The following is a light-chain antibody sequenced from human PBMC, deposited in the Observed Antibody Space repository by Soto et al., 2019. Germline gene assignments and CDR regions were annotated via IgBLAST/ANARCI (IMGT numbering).Light chain of an antibody. J-gene: IGLJ1*01. CDR1: SRYIGFYNY. Sequence: QSVLTQPASVSGAPGQSITISCTGTSRYIGFYNYVSWYQQHPGKAPKLIIYEVAKRPSGVSSRFSGSKSGNTASLTISGLQDEDEADYHCSSYTNTGTIYVFGTGTKVTVL. CDR2: EVA. V-gene: IGLV2-14*01. CDR3: SSYTNTGTIYV.